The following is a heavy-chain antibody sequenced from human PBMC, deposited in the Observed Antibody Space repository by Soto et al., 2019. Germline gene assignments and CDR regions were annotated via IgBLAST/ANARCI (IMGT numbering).Heavy chain of an antibody. Sequence: DVQLLQSGGGLVQPGGSLTLSCAASRFIFSDYAMNWVRQAPGKGLEWVSSIGGSKSDRHYADSVKGRFIISRDNSKNTMYLQMNSLRDDDTAVYYCAKDAVSYNGKWDWFDSWGQGTLVTVSS. CDR2: IGGSKSDR. D-gene: IGHD1-26*01. J-gene: IGHJ5*01. CDR1: RFIFSDYA. CDR3: AKDAVSYNGKWDWFDS. V-gene: IGHV3-23*01.